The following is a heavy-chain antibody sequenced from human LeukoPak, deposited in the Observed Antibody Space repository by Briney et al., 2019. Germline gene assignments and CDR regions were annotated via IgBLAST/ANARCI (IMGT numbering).Heavy chain of an antibody. V-gene: IGHV6-1*01. J-gene: IGHJ4*02. CDR3: ARGTGSLDY. Sequence: SPTLSLTCAISGDSVSSKSASWNWIRQSPSRGLEWLGRAYSRSKWFNDYAVSVKSPISINPDTSKNKFSLHLTSVTPDDTAVYFCARGTGSLDYWGQGTLVTVSS. CDR2: AYSRSKWFN. D-gene: IGHD1-26*01. CDR1: GDSVSSKSAS.